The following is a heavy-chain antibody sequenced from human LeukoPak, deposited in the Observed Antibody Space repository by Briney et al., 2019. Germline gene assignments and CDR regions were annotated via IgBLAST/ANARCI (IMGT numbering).Heavy chain of an antibody. Sequence: PGGSLRLSCAASGFTFSNAWMSWVRQAPGKGLEWVGFIRSKAYGGTTEYAASVKGRFTISRDDSKSIAYLQMNSLKTEDTAVYFCTGSFGELSFFDYWGQGTLVTISS. J-gene: IGHJ4*02. D-gene: IGHD3-10*01. CDR1: GFTFSNAW. V-gene: IGHV3-49*04. CDR3: TGSFGELSFFDY. CDR2: IRSKAYGGTT.